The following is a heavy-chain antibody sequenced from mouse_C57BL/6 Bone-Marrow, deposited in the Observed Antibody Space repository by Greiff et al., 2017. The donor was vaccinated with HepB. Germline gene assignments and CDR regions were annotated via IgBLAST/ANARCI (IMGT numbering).Heavy chain of an antibody. D-gene: IGHD3-2*02. Sequence: EVKLQQSGPELVKPGASVKMSCKASGYTFTDYNMHWVKQSHGKSLEWIGYINPNNGGTSYNQKFKGKATLTVNKSSSTAYMELRSLTSEDSAVYYCASQLRPYPFAYWGQGTLGTVSA. CDR1: GYTFTDYN. CDR2: INPNNGGT. V-gene: IGHV1-22*01. CDR3: ASQLRPYPFAY. J-gene: IGHJ3*01.